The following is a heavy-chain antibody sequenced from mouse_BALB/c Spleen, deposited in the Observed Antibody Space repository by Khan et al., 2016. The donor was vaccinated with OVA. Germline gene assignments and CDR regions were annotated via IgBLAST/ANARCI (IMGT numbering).Heavy chain of an antibody. CDR2: INPRTGYT. CDR3: ERRGLRWDFDY. J-gene: IGHJ2*01. D-gene: IGHD1-1*01. V-gene: IGHV1-7*01. Sequence: QVQLQQSGAELAKPGASVKMSCKASGYTFIHYWIHWVKQRPGQGLEWLGYINPRTGYTEYNQNFKEKATLTADKSSSTAYMQLSSLTSEDSAYYYCERRGLRWDFDYWGQGTTLTVSS. CDR1: GYTFIHYW.